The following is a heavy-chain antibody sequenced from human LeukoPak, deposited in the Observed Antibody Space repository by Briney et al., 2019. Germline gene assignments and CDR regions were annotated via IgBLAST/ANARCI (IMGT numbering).Heavy chain of an antibody. CDR1: GGTFSSYA. CDR3: ARGRNGRWLQLD. D-gene: IGHD5-24*01. J-gene: IGHJ4*02. V-gene: IGHV1-69*05. Sequence: GASVKVSCKASGGTFSSYAISWVRQAPGQGLEWMGGIIPIFGTANYAQKFQGRVTMTRNTSISTAYMELSSLRSEDTAVYYCARGRNGRWLQLDWGQGTLVTVSS. CDR2: IIPIFGTA.